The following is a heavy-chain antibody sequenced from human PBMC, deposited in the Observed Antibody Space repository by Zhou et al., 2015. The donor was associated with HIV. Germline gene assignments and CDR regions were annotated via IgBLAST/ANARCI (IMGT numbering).Heavy chain of an antibody. CDR1: GGTFSSYA. CDR2: IIPIFGTA. CDR3: ATQLYDYVWGSYRVPFDY. V-gene: IGHV1-69*01. D-gene: IGHD3-16*02. Sequence: QVQLVQSGAEVKKPGSSVKVSCKASGGTFSSYAISWVRQAPGQGLEWMGGIIPIFGTANYAQKFQGRVTITADESTSTAYMELSSLRSEDTAVYYCATQLYDYVWGSYRVPFDYWGQGTLVTVSS. J-gene: IGHJ4*02.